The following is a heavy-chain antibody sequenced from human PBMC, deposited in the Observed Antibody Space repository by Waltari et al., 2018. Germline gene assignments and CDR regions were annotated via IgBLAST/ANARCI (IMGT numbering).Heavy chain of an antibody. CDR2: VYHFGSS. D-gene: IGHD4-17*01. CDR1: GDSNTSASY. CDR3: ARHESAHYGGFDS. J-gene: IGHJ4*02. V-gene: IGHV4-38-2*01. Sequence: QVQLQESGPGLVKPSETLSLTCAVSGDSNTSASYWGWIRQPPGKGLEWIGYVYHFGSSSYNPSLKSRVTMSVDTSKRQFSLNLSSVTAADTAVYYCARHESAHYGGFDSWGRGTLVTVSA.